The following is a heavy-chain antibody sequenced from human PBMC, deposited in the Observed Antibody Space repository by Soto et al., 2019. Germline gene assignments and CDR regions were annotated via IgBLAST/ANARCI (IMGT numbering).Heavy chain of an antibody. D-gene: IGHD6-13*01. J-gene: IGHJ6*02. Sequence: EVQLVESGGGLVKPGGSLRLSCAASGFTFSSYSMNWVRQAPGKGLEWVSSISSSSSYIYYADSVKGRFIISRDNAKNSLYLQMNSLRAEDTAVYYCARDMGEYSSSWYVAYYYYGMDVWGQGTTVTVSS. CDR2: ISSSSSYI. CDR1: GFTFSSYS. CDR3: ARDMGEYSSSWYVAYYYYGMDV. V-gene: IGHV3-21*01.